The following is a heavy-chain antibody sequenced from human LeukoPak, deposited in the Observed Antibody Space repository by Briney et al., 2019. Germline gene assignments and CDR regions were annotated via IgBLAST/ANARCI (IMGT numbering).Heavy chain of an antibody. CDR2: IIPIFGTA. V-gene: IGHV1-18*01. J-gene: IGHJ6*03. CDR3: ARSLPPGYCSSTSCYTGYYYCMDI. Sequence: ASVKVSCKVSGYTLTELSMHWVRQAPGQGLEWMGGIIPIFGTANYAQKLQGRVTMTTDTSTSTAYMELRSLRSDDTAVYYCARSLPPGYCSSTSCYTGYYYCMDIWAKGPRSPSP. CDR1: GYTLTELS. D-gene: IGHD2-2*02.